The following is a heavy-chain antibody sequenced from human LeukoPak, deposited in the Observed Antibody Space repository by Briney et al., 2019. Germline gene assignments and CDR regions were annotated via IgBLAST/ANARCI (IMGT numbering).Heavy chain of an antibody. D-gene: IGHD4-17*01. CDR2: ISYDGSNK. J-gene: IGHJ4*02. CDR1: GFTFSNFW. Sequence: GGSLRLSCTASGFTFSNFWMGWVRQAPGKGLEWVAVISYDGSNKYYADSVKGRFTISRDNSKNTLYLQMNSLRAEDTAVYYCARVRDGDDGPFDYWGQGTLVTVSS. V-gene: IGHV3-30-3*01. CDR3: ARVRDGDDGPFDY.